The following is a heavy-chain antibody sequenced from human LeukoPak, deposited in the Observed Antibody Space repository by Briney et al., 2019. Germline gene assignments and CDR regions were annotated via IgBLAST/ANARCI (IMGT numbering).Heavy chain of an antibody. CDR3: ARDRWLLPRYYYYGMDV. D-gene: IGHD5-24*01. J-gene: IGHJ6*02. CDR1: GFTFSSYW. V-gene: IGHV3-7*01. Sequence: LAGGSLRLSCAASGFTFSSYWMSWVRQAPGKGLEWVASIKQDGSEKYYVDSVKGRFTISRDNAKNSLYLQMNSLRAEDTAVYYCARDRWLLPRYYYYGMDVWGQGTTVTVSS. CDR2: IKQDGSEK.